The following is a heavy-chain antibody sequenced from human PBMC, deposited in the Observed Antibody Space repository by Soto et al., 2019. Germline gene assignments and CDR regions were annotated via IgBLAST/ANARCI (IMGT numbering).Heavy chain of an antibody. CDR2: ISSNGGTT. CDR3: VGRVSGNYDY. V-gene: IGHV3-64*01. CDR1: EFTFSSYD. Sequence: EVQLAESGGGMVQPGGSLRLSCVASEFTFSSYDMHWVRQAPGKGLEYVSSISSNGGTTYYGNSVKGRFTISRDNWQDTRYLRIARRRAEGMGVYCCVGRVSGNYDYWGQGTLVTVSS. J-gene: IGHJ4*02. D-gene: IGHD1-7*01.